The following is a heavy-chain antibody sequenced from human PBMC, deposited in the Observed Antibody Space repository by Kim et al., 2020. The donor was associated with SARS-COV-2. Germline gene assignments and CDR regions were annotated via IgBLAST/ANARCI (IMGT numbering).Heavy chain of an antibody. Sequence: SETLSLTCNVSGGSMNSYSWTWIRQPPGKGLEWIGYVRDSGSTNYSPSLRSRVTISVDTSKKFFSLDLRSVTAADTAAYYCARLLGATDYFDSWGQGTLV. V-gene: IGHV4-59*13. CDR1: GGSMNSYS. CDR3: ARLLGATDYFDS. J-gene: IGHJ4*02. CDR2: VRDSGST. D-gene: IGHD1-26*01.